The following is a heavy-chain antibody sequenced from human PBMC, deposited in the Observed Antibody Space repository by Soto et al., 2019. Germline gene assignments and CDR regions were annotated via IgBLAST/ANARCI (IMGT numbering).Heavy chain of an antibody. CDR2: IYYSGST. Sequence: SETLSLTCTVSGGSISSGDYYWSWIRKPPGKGLEWIGYIYYSGSTYYNPSLKSRVTISVDTSKNQFSLKLSSVTAADTAVYYCARDDPTGATVTTQFDYWGQGTLVTVSS. CDR1: GGSISSGDYY. J-gene: IGHJ4*02. V-gene: IGHV4-30-4*01. D-gene: IGHD4-17*01. CDR3: ARDDPTGATVTTQFDY.